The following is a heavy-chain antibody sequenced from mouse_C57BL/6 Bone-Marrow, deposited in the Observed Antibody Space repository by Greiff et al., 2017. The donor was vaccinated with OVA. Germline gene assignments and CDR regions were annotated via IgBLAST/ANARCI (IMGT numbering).Heavy chain of an antibody. CDR1: GFNIKDYY. CDR2: IDPEAGET. Sequence: EVQLQQSGAELVKPGASVKLSCTASGFNIKDYYMHWVQQRPEQGLEWIGRIDPEAGETKYAPQFQGKATRTADTSSNTAYLQLSSLRSEDTAVYYCARTGDGYLYCYIDYWGKGTSVTVSS. CDR3: ARTGDGYLYCYIDY. V-gene: IGHV14-2*01. D-gene: IGHD2-3*01. J-gene: IGHJ1*03.